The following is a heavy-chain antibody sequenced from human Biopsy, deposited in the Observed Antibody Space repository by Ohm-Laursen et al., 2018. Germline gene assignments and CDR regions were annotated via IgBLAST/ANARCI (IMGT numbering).Heavy chain of an antibody. Sequence: ASVKVSCKAPGGTFSNYGVNWVRQAPGQGLEWLGGNIPILGTGNYAQKFQDRVTVAADTSTSTATMELRSLRSDDPAVYYCATKLTGYFHHWGQGTLVIVSS. CDR3: ATKLTGYFHH. J-gene: IGHJ1*01. CDR2: NIPILGTG. CDR1: GGTFSNYG. V-gene: IGHV1-69*06. D-gene: IGHD3-9*01.